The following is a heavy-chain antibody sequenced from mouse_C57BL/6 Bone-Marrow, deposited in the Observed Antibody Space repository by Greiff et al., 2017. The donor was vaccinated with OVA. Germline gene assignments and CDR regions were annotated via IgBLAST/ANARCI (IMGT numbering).Heavy chain of an antibody. V-gene: IGHV3-6*01. CDR3: ARGRDDGYPFDV. CDR1: GYSITSGYY. CDR2: ISYDGSN. J-gene: IGHJ1*03. D-gene: IGHD2-3*01. Sequence: EVKLMESGPGLVKPSQSLSLTCSVTGYSITSGYYWNWIRQFPGNKLEWMGYISYDGSNNYNPSLKNRISITRDTSKNQFFLKLNSVTTEDTATYYCARGRDDGYPFDVWGTGTTVTVSS.